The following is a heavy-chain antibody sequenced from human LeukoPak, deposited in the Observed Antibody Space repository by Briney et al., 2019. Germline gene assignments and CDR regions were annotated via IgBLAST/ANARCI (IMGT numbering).Heavy chain of an antibody. V-gene: IGHV1-2*02. D-gene: IGHD5-12*01. J-gene: IGHJ4*02. CDR3: ARVWYGGYVGFDY. CDR2: INPNSGGT. Sequence: ASVKVSCKASGYTFTGYYMHWVRQAPGQGLEWMGWINPNSGGTNYAQKFQGRVTMTRDTSISTAYMELSRLRSDDTAVYYCARVWYGGYVGFDYWGQGTLVTVSS. CDR1: GYTFTGYY.